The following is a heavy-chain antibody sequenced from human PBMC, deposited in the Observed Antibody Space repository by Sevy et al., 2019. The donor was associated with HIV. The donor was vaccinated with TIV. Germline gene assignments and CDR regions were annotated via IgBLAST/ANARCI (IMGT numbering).Heavy chain of an antibody. CDR3: VRDLDIVVVVAAVNDAFDI. V-gene: IGHV1-3*01. J-gene: IGHJ3*02. D-gene: IGHD2-15*01. Sequence: ASVKVSCKASGYTFTCYAMHWVRQAPGQRLEWMGWINAGNGNTKYSQMFQGRVTITRDTSASTAYMELSSLRSEDTAVYYCVRDLDIVVVVAAVNDAFDIWGQGSMVTVSS. CDR2: INAGNGNT. CDR1: GYTFTCYA.